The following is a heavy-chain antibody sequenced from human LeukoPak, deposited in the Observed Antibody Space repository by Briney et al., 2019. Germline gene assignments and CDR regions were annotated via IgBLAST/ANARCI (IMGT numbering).Heavy chain of an antibody. CDR1: GGSISSYY. D-gene: IGHD6-19*01. CDR3: ARDSPYRSGWFDY. J-gene: IGHJ4*02. V-gene: IGHV4-59*01. CDR2: IYYSGST. Sequence: SETLSLTCTVSGGSISSYYWSWIRQPPGKGLEWIGYIYYSGSTNYNPSLKSRVTISVDTSKNQFSLKLSSVTAADTAVYYCARDSPYRSGWFDYWGQGTLVTVSS.